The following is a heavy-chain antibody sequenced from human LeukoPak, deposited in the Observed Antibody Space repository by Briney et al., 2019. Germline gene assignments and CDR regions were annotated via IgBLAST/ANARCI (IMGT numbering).Heavy chain of an antibody. CDR1: GFTFSSYA. D-gene: IGHD2-15*01. J-gene: IGHJ4*02. CDR2: ISGSGGST. V-gene: IGHV3-23*01. Sequence: GGSLRLSCAPSGFTFSSYAMSWVRQAPGKGLEWVSAISGSGGSTDYAGSVKGRFTISRDNSKNTLYLQMNSLRAEDTAVYYCAKVGWSAKNPFDYWGQGTLVTVSS. CDR3: AKVGWSAKNPFDY.